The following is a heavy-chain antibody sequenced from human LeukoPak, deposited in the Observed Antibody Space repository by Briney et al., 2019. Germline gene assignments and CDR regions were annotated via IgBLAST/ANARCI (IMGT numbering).Heavy chain of an antibody. V-gene: IGHV4-4*07. CDR1: GGSISTYY. CDR2: MYTSGTT. Sequence: SETLSLTCTVSGGSISTYYWSWIRQPVGKGLEWIGRMYTSGTTKYNPSLKSRVTMSVDTSNNQFSLKVSSVTAADTAVYYCARDQGSYYGVDVWGQGTTVTVSS. CDR3: ARDQGSYYGVDV. J-gene: IGHJ6*02.